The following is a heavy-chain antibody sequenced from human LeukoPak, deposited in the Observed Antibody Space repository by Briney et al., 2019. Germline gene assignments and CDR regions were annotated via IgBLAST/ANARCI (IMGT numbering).Heavy chain of an antibody. V-gene: IGHV4-34*01. J-gene: IGHJ5*02. CDR3: ARGGQLVVPFDP. CDR2: INHSGST. Sequence: PETLSLTCAVYGGSFSGYYWSWIRQPPGKGLEWIGEINHSGSTNYNPSLKSRVTISVDTSKNQFSLKLSSVTAADTAVYYCARGGQLVVPFDPWGQGTLVTVSS. CDR1: GGSFSGYY. D-gene: IGHD6-6*01.